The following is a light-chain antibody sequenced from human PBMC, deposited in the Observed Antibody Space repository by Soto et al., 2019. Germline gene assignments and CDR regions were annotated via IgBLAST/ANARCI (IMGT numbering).Light chain of an antibody. CDR2: DVS. V-gene: IGLV2-14*01. Sequence: QSALTQPASVSGSPGQSITISCTGTSSDVGGYNYVSWYQQYPGKAPKLMIYDVSSRPSGVSNRFSGSKSGNTASLTISGLQAEDGADYYCSSYTSSSTLGGVFGTGTKLTVL. CDR1: SSDVGGYNY. CDR3: SSYTSSSTLGGV. J-gene: IGLJ1*01.